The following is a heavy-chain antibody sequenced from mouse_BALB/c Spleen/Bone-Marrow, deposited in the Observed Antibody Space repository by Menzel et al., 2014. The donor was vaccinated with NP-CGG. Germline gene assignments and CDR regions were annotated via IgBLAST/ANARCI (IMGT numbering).Heavy chain of an antibody. CDR2: ISPGSGDI. Sequence: QVQLQQSGAELVRPGTSVKVSCKASGYAFSNYLIEWVKQRPGQGLEWIGVISPGSGDINYNEKFKGKAALTADKSSSTAYMQLSSLTSDDSAVYFCARFIATAYAMDYWGQGTSVTVSS. CDR1: GYAFSNYL. D-gene: IGHD1-1*01. CDR3: ARFIATAYAMDY. J-gene: IGHJ4*01. V-gene: IGHV1-54*01.